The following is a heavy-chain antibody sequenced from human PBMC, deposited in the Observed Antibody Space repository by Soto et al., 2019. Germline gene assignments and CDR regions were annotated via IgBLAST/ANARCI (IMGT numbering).Heavy chain of an antibody. CDR2: ISGGGDST. CDR3: VEDGGAAACPTFYYGLDV. D-gene: IGHD6-6*01. V-gene: IGHV3-23*01. J-gene: IGHJ6*02. Sequence: EVQLLESGGALVQPGGSLRLSCAASGVFFSNYHMSWVRQSPGKGLQWVAAISGGGDSTYYADSVKGRFTISRDNSENTLLLQMNSLRAGDTDVYCCVEDGGAAACPTFYYGLDVWGQGTTVTVSS. CDR1: GVFFSNYH.